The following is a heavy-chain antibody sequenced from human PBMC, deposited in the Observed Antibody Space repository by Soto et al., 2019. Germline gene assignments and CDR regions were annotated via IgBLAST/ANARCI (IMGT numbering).Heavy chain of an antibody. D-gene: IGHD1-26*01. CDR3: ARGGAIEWELVHLRYYYYGMDV. CDR2: INAGNGNT. CDR1: GYTFTSYA. J-gene: IGHJ6*02. Sequence: ASVKVSCKASGYTFTSYAMHWVRQAPGQRLEWMGWINAGNGNTKYSQKFQGRVTITRDTSASTAYMELSSLRSEDTAVYYCARGGAIEWELVHLRYYYYGMDVWGQGTTVTV. V-gene: IGHV1-3*01.